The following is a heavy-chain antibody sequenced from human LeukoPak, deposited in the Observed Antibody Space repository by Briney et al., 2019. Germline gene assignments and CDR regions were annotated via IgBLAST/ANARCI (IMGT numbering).Heavy chain of an antibody. CDR2: ISRSGSTI. V-gene: IGHV3-48*01. CDR3: ARKNGLDY. CDR1: GFNFSSYS. J-gene: IGHJ4*02. Sequence: PGGSLRLSCAASGFNFSSYSMNWVRQAPGKGLEWISDISRSGSTIHYADSVKGRFTISRDNAKNSLYLQMNSLRAEDTAVYYCARKNGLDYWGQGTLVTVSS.